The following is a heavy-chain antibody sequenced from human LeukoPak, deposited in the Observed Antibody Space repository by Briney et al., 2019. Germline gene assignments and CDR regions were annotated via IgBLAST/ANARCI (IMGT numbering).Heavy chain of an antibody. J-gene: IGHJ4*02. V-gene: IGHV3-48*02. Sequence: QPGGSLRLSCAASGFTFTTYSMNWVRQAPGKGLEWVSYISTSSSTIYYADSVKGRFTISRDNAKNSLYLQMNSLRDEDTAVYYCARGYYGDYTFDYWGQGTLVAVSS. CDR3: ARGYYGDYTFDY. CDR2: ISTSSSTI. D-gene: IGHD4-17*01. CDR1: GFTFTTYS.